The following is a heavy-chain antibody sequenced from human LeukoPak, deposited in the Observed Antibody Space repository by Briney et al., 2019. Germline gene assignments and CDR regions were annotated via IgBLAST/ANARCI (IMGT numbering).Heavy chain of an antibody. J-gene: IGHJ5*02. CDR2: INHSGSS. V-gene: IGHV4-34*01. D-gene: IGHD1/OR15-1a*01. Sequence: SETLSLTCAVYGGSFSGYYWSWIRQPPGKGLEWIGEINHSGSSNYNPSLKSRVTISVDTSKNQLSLKLNSLTAADTAVYYCARKTRHTRNKNWFDPWGQGTLVTVSS. CDR3: ARKTRHTRNKNWFDP. CDR1: GGSFSGYY.